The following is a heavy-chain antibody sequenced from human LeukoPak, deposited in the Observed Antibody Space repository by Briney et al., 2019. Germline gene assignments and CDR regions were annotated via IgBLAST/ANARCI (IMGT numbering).Heavy chain of an antibody. D-gene: IGHD1-26*01. CDR1: GGSISSSTYY. V-gene: IGHV4-39*01. CDR3: ARNASDSGTSYFDY. J-gene: IGHJ4*02. CDR2: TYYSGST. Sequence: SETLSLTCTVSGGSISSSTYYWGWIRQPPGKGLEWIGSTYYSGSTSYNTSLKSRVTISVDTSKNQFSLKLDSVTAADTAVYYCARNASDSGTSYFDYWGQGTLVTVSS.